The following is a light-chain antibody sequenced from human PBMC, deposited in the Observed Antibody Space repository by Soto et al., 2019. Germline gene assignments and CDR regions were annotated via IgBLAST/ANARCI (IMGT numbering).Light chain of an antibody. Sequence: ILLTHSPACLSASVGDTVTITCRPSQFLXTYFNWYQQKPGKAPNLLXYTTSSLHTGVPSRLSGSGSGTDFTLTISSLQPEDFATYYCQQSYSPPRTFGQGTRLEIK. CDR3: QQSYSPPRT. CDR1: QFLXTY. V-gene: IGKV1-39*01. CDR2: TTS. J-gene: IGKJ5*01.